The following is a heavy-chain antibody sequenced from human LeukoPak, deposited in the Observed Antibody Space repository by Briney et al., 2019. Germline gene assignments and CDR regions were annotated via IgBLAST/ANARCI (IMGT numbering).Heavy chain of an antibody. V-gene: IGHV3-66*01. CDR2: IYSGGST. Sequence: GGSLRLSCAASGFTVSSNYMSWVRQAPGKGLEWVSVIYSGGSTYYADSVKGRFTISRDNSKNTVYLQMSSLRAEDTAVYYCAKDMASRDDYSNLFAYWGQGTLVTVSS. D-gene: IGHD4-11*01. CDR1: GFTVSSNY. CDR3: AKDMASRDDYSNLFAY. J-gene: IGHJ4*02.